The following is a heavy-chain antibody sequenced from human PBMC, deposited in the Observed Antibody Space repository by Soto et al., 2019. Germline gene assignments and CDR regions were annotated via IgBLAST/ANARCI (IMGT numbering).Heavy chain of an antibody. CDR3: AKRGGSGWGAFDS. CDR1: GFTFSTYA. CDR2: ISGSGDSA. D-gene: IGHD6-19*01. Sequence: EVQLLESGGGLVQPGGSLRLSCAASGFTFSTYAMSWVRQAPGKGLEWVSTISGSGDSAYYAVSVKGRFTISRDNSKDTLDVQMNSLRAEDTALYYCAKRGGSGWGAFDSWGQGTMVTVSS. J-gene: IGHJ3*02. V-gene: IGHV3-23*01.